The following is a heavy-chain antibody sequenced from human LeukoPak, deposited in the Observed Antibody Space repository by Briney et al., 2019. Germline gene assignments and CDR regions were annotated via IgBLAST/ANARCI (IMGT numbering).Heavy chain of an antibody. J-gene: IGHJ5*02. CDR1: GYTFTDYY. D-gene: IGHD2-15*01. CDR3: AREVCSGGSCYGWFDP. V-gene: IGHV1-2*02. CDR2: INPNSGGT. Sequence: ASVKVSCKASGYTFTDYYMHWVRQAPGQGLEWVGWINPNSGGTNYAQEFQGRVTMTRDTSISTAYMELSRLRSDDTAVYYCAREVCSGGSCYGWFDPWGQGTLVTVSS.